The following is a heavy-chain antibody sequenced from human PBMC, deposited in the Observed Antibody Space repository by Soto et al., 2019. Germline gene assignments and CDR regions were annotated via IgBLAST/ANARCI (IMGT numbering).Heavy chain of an antibody. Sequence: GXSVKVSCKASVYTFTSYGISWVRQAPGQGLEWMGWISAYNGNTNYAQKLQGRVTMTTDTSTSTAYMELRSLRSDDTAVYYCARVRPPSGSSPYLSDYWGQGTLVTVSS. D-gene: IGHD1-26*01. CDR3: ARVRPPSGSSPYLSDY. J-gene: IGHJ4*02. CDR1: VYTFTSYG. CDR2: ISAYNGNT. V-gene: IGHV1-18*04.